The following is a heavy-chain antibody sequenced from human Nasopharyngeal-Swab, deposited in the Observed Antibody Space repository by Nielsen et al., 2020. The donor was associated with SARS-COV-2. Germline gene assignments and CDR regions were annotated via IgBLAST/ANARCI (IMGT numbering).Heavy chain of an antibody. J-gene: IGHJ4*02. CDR2: ISGSGGAT. V-gene: IGHV3-23*01. D-gene: IGHD3-22*01. CDR1: GFTFSNYA. Sequence: GGSLRRYCAASGFTFSNYAISWVRQAPGKGLEWVSAISGSGGATYYSKSVKGRFTLSRDNSKNTLYLQMNSLRVEDTALYYCAKDRGFDISGSKGIDYWGRGILVTVSS. CDR3: AKDRGFDISGSKGIDY.